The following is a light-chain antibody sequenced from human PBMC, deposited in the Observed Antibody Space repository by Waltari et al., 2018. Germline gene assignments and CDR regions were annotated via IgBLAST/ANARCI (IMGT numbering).Light chain of an antibody. V-gene: IGKV3-15*01. CDR2: DAS. CDR1: QSVGSN. CDR3: QQYHYWPPAWT. J-gene: IGKJ1*01. Sequence: ETVLTQSPGSLSVSPGDRVTLSCGASQSVGSNLAWYVQKPGQPPRLLIFDASTRATGGPATFSGSGSGTHFTLTISSLRSEDFAVYYCQQYHYWPPAWTFGQGTKVEFK.